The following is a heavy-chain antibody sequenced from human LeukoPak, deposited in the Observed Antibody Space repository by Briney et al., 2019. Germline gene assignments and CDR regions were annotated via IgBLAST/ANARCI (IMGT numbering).Heavy chain of an antibody. CDR3: ATYYDILTGYYPRGSAFDI. J-gene: IGHJ3*02. CDR2: IYNSGST. CDR1: GGSISSYY. V-gene: IGHV4-59*01. Sequence: SETLSLTCTVSGGSISSYYWSWIRQPPGKGLEWIGYIYNSGSTNYNPSLKSRVTISVDTSKNQFSLKLSSVTAADTAVYYCATYYDILTGYYPRGSAFDIWGQGTMVTVSS. D-gene: IGHD3-9*01.